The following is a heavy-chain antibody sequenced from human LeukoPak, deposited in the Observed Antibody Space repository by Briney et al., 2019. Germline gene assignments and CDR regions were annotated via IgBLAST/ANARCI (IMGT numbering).Heavy chain of an antibody. Sequence: GGSLRLSCAASGFTFSSYAMSWVRQAPGKGLEWVSAISGSGGSTYYADSVKGRFTISRDNSKNTLYLQMNSLRAEDTAVYYCAKERIVVVPAAIEEDAFDIWGQGTMVTVSS. D-gene: IGHD2-2*01. J-gene: IGHJ3*02. CDR3: AKERIVVVPAAIEEDAFDI. CDR1: GFTFSSYA. V-gene: IGHV3-23*01. CDR2: ISGSGGST.